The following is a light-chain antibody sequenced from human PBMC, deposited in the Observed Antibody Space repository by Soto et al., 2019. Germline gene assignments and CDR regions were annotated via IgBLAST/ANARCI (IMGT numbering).Light chain of an antibody. CDR2: EVS. CDR1: SSDVGSYNL. CDR3: CTYGDCYV. Sequence: QSALTQPASVSGSPGQSITISCTSTSSDVGSYNLVSWYQQHPGKAPKVMIYEVSKRPSGVSNRFSGSKSGNTASLTISGLKVEDVVGNYRCTYGDCYVF. V-gene: IGLV2-23*02. J-gene: IGLJ1*01.